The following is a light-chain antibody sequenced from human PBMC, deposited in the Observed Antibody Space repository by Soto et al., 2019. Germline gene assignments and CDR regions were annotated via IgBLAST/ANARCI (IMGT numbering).Light chain of an antibody. CDR2: GAS. V-gene: IGKV3-20*01. CDR3: QQFDTSPYK. CDR1: QSVTTY. J-gene: IGKJ2*01. Sequence: VLTQSPGTLSLSPGERATLSCRASQSVTTYLVWYQQKAGQAPRLLIYGASSRAPGIPDRFSGSGSGTDVNLTITRLGHEDSAVNYCQQFDTSPYKLGQGTKLEIK.